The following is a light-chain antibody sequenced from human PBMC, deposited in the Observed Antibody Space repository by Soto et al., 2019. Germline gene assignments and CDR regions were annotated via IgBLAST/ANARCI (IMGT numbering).Light chain of an antibody. CDR1: SSNIGARYD. Sequence: QSVLTQPPSVSGAPGQRVTISCTGSSSNIGARYDVHWYQQLPGTAPKLLIYDSDNRPSGVPDRFSGSQSGTSASLAITGLQAGDEGDYYCQSFDSSMTAHVFGTGTKLTVL. CDR2: DSD. CDR3: QSFDSSMTAHV. J-gene: IGLJ1*01. V-gene: IGLV1-40*01.